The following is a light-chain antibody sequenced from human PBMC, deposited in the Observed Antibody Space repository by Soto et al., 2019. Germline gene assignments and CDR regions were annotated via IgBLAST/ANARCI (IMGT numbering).Light chain of an antibody. Sequence: QSALTQPASVSGSPGQSITIACTVTSGDIGSYNRVSWYQQHPGKAPKLIIYEVTDRPSGVSNRFSGPKSGNTASLTISGLQAEDEAEYYCSSYTNINTRACVFGAGTKV. CDR3: SSYTNINTRACV. J-gene: IGLJ1*01. V-gene: IGLV2-14*01. CDR1: SGDIGSYNR. CDR2: EVT.